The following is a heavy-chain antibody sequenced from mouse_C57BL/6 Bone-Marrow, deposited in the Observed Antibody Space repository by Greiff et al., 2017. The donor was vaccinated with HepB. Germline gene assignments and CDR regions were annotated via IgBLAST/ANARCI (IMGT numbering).Heavy chain of an antibody. V-gene: IGHV7-3*01. J-gene: IGHJ4*01. CDR3: ARSYYSNPYYAMDY. CDR2: IRNKANGYTT. CDR1: GFTFTDYN. Sequence: EVKLVESGGGLVQPGGSLSLSCAASGFTFTDYNMSWVRQPPGKALEWLGFIRNKANGYTTEYSASVKGRFTISRDNSQSILYLQMNALRAEDSATYYCARSYYSNPYYAMDYWGQGTSVTVSS. D-gene: IGHD2-5*01.